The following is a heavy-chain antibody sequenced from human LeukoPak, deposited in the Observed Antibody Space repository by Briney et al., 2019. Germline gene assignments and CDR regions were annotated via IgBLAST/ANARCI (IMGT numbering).Heavy chain of an antibody. CDR2: IYHSGST. J-gene: IGHJ3*02. V-gene: IGHV4-38-2*01. CDR1: GYSISSGYY. Sequence: SETLSLTCAVSGYSISSGYYWGWIRQPPGKGLEWIGSIYHSGSTYYNPSLKSRVTISVDTSKNQFSLKLSSVTAADTAVYYCARGSCGYGDYSLNAFDIWGQGTMVTVSS. D-gene: IGHD4-17*01. CDR3: ARGSCGYGDYSLNAFDI.